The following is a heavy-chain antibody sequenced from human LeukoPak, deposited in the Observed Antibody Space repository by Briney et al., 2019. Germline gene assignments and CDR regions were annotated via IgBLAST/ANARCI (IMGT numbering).Heavy chain of an antibody. CDR3: ASVYYDILTGYTGFFDY. J-gene: IGHJ4*02. Sequence: PSETLSLTCTVSGGSISSHYWSWIRQPPGKGLEWIGYIYYSGSTNYNPSLKSRVTISVDTSKNQFSLKLSSVTAADTAVYYCASVYYDILTGYTGFFDYWGQGTLVTVSS. CDR1: GGSISSHY. CDR2: IYYSGST. D-gene: IGHD3-9*01. V-gene: IGHV4-59*11.